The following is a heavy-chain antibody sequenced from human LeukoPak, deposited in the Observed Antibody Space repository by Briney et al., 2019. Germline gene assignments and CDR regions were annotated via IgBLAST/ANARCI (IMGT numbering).Heavy chain of an antibody. CDR1: GYTFTGYY. CDR2: INPNSGGT. Sequence: GASVKVSCKASGYTFTGYYMHWVRQAPGQGLEWMGWINPNSGGTNYAQKFQGRVTMTRDTPISTAYMELSRLRSDDTAVYYCARDHVVVKGGGMDVWGQGTTVTVSS. V-gene: IGHV1-2*02. J-gene: IGHJ6*02. D-gene: IGHD2-21*01. CDR3: ARDHVVVKGGGMDV.